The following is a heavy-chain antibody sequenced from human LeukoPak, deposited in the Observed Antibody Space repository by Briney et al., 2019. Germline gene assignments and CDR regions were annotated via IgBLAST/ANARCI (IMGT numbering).Heavy chain of an antibody. CDR3: ARAVAGFFDY. D-gene: IGHD6-19*01. CDR1: GGSISSSSYY. CDR2: IYYSGST. Sequence: SETLSLTCTVSGGSISSSSYYWGWIRQPPGKGLEWTGSIYYSGSTYYNPSLKSRVTISVDTSKNQFSLKLSSVTAADTAVYYCARAVAGFFDYWGQGTLVTVSS. V-gene: IGHV4-39*01. J-gene: IGHJ4*02.